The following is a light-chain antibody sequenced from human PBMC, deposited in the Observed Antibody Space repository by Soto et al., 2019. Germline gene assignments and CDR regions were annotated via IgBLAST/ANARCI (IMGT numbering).Light chain of an antibody. Sequence: EIVMTQSPATLSGSPGERATLSCRASQSVRINVAWYQMKPGQGPRLLIYGAVTRATGVPDRFSGSGSGTDFTLTISRLQSEDFAVYYCQEYSKWPALTVGGGTKVDFK. CDR3: QEYSKWPALT. CDR2: GAV. V-gene: IGKV3-15*01. J-gene: IGKJ4*01. CDR1: QSVRIN.